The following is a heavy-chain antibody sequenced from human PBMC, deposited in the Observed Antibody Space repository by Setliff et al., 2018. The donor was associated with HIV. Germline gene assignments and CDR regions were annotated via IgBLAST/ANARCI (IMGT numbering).Heavy chain of an antibody. Sequence: ASETLSLTCTVSGGSIDSTDYYWSWIRQPPGKGLEWIGYIYYSGSTNYNPSLKSRVTISVDTSKNQFSLKVNSVTAADTAVYYCARDIWAYGLMGSWGQGTLVTVSS. CDR1: GGSIDSTDYY. CDR3: ARDIWAYGLMGS. V-gene: IGHV4-61*08. D-gene: IGHD4-17*01. CDR2: IYYSGST. J-gene: IGHJ5*02.